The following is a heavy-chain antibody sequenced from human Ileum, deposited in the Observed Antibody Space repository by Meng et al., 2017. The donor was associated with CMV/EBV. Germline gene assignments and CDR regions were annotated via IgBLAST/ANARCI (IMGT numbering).Heavy chain of an antibody. J-gene: IGHJ4*02. CDR2: ISWDGGST. CDR3: AKAGAAANSEFDY. Sequence: CAASGFTFDDYTMHWVRQAPGKGLEWVSLISWDGGSTYYADSVKGRFTISRDNSKNSLYLQMNSLRTEDTALYYCAKAGAAANSEFDYWGQGTLVTVSS. CDR1: GFTFDDYT. V-gene: IGHV3-43*01. D-gene: IGHD2-2*01.